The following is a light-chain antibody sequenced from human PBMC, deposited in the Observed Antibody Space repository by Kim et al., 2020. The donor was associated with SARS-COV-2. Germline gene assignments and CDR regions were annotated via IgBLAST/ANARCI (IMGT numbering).Light chain of an antibody. J-gene: IGKJ4*01. CDR2: DAS. V-gene: IGKV3-11*01. CDR3: QQRNNWPPAVT. Sequence: PGESATLSCRASQSISVYLGWYQHKPGQAPRLLIYDASNRATGIPDRFSGSGSGTDFTLTISSLEPEDFAIYYYQQRNNWPPAVTFGGGTKVDIK. CDR1: QSISVY.